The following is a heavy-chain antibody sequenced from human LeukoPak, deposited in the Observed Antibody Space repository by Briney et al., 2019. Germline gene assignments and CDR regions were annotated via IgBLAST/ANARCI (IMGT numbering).Heavy chain of an antibody. J-gene: IGHJ4*02. V-gene: IGHV6-1*01. Sequence: SQTLSLTCAISGDSVSSNSVAWNWVRQSPSRGLEWLGRTYYRSRWYNDYAVSVKSRITINPDTSKNQFSLQLNSVTPEDTAVYYCARSVVPTAPIDYWGQGTLVTVSS. CDR1: GDSVSSNSVA. D-gene: IGHD2-2*01. CDR2: TYYRSRWYN. CDR3: ARSVVPTAPIDY.